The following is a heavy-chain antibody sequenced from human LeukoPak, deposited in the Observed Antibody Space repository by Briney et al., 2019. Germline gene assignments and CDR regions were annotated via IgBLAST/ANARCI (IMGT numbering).Heavy chain of an antibody. V-gene: IGHV4-59*12. D-gene: IGHD2-2*01. J-gene: IGHJ4*02. CDR2: IYHSGST. Sequence: SETLSLTCTVSGGSISSYYWSWIRQPPGKGLEWIWYIYHSGSTYYNPSLKSRVTISVDRSKNPFSLKLSSVTAADTAVYYCAREAWSASSDYWGQGTLVTVSS. CDR1: GGSISSYY. CDR3: AREAWSASSDY.